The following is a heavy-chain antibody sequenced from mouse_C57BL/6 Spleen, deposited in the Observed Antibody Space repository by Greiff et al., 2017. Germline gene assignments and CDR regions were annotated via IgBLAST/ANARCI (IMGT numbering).Heavy chain of an antibody. CDR3: ARSWAGTGDY. D-gene: IGHD4-1*01. V-gene: IGHV1-55*01. CDR1: GYTFTSYW. Sequence: QVQLQQPGAELVKPGASVKLSCKASGYTFTSYWMHWVKQRPGRGLEWIGDIYPGSGSTNYNEKFKSKATLTVDTSSSTAYMQLSSLTSEDSAVYYCARSWAGTGDYWGQGTTLTVSS. J-gene: IGHJ2*01. CDR2: IYPGSGST.